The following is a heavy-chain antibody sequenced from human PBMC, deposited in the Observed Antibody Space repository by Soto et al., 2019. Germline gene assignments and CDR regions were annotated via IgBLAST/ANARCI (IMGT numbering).Heavy chain of an antibody. D-gene: IGHD5-12*01. V-gene: IGHV1-3*01. CDR1: GYTFSSYA. CDR2: INAGNGDT. Sequence: ASVKVSCKASGYTFSSYAIHWVRQAPGQRLEWMGWINAGNGDTRYSQKLQGRITITRDTSATTAYVELNSLTSEDTALYYCTRDTATYNSGYDYWGQGTPVTVSS. CDR3: TRDTATYNSGYDY. J-gene: IGHJ4*02.